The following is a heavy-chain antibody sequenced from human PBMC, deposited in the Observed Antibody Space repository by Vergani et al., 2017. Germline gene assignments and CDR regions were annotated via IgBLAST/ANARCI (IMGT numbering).Heavy chain of an antibody. CDR1: GFTFSSYS. CDR2: ISSSSSTI. V-gene: IGHV3-48*01. CDR3: ARGVDFVVVPAAIPGWFDP. D-gene: IGHD2-2*02. J-gene: IGHJ5*02. Sequence: EVQLVESGGGLVQPGGSLRLSCAASGFTFSSYSMNWVRQAPGKGLEWVSYISSSSSTIYDADSVKGRFTISRDNAKNSLYLQMNSLRAEDTAVYYCARGVDFVVVPAAIPGWFDPWGQGTLVTVSS.